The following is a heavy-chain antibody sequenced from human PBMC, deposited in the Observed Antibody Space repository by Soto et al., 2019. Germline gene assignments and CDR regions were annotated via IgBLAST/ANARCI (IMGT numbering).Heavy chain of an antibody. V-gene: IGHV4-4*02. D-gene: IGHD6-19*01. CDR2: VYHSGST. CDR1: SGSITSSNW. Sequence: QVQLQESGPGLVQPSGTLSLTCAVFSGSITSSNWWSWVRQPPGRGLEWIGEVYHSGSTSYNPSLKNRVTMSVDKSKNQFSLKLSSVTAADTAVYYCARAVAGIPYLDSWGQGILVTVSS. J-gene: IGHJ4*02. CDR3: ARAVAGIPYLDS.